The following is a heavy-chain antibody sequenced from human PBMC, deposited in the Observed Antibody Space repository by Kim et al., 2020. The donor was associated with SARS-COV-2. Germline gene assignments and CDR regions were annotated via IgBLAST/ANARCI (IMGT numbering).Heavy chain of an antibody. CDR1: GYTFTGYY. Sequence: ASVKVSCKASGYTFTGYYMHWVRQAPGQGLEWMGWINPNSGGTNYAQKFQGWVTMTRDTSISTAYMELSRLRSDDTAVYYCARARGPYGAVGYFDYWGQGTLVTVSS. CDR2: INPNSGGT. D-gene: IGHD4-17*01. CDR3: ARARGPYGAVGYFDY. V-gene: IGHV1-2*04. J-gene: IGHJ4*02.